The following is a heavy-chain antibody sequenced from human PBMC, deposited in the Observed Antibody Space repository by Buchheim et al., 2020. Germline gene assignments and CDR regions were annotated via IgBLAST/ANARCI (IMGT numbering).Heavy chain of an antibody. V-gene: IGHV4-59*01. Sequence: QVQLQESGPGLVKPSETLSLTCTVSGGSISSYYWSWIRQPPGKGLEWIGYFFYTGNTNYNPSLKSRVTISVDTSKNQFSLKLTSVTTADTALYYCARGGDYDDAFDIWGQGT. CDR1: GGSISSYY. D-gene: IGHD4-17*01. J-gene: IGHJ3*02. CDR2: FFYTGNT. CDR3: ARGGDYDDAFDI.